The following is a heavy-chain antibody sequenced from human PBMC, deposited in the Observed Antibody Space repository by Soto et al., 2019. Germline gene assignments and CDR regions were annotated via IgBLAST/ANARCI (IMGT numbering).Heavy chain of an antibody. CDR2: ISAYNGNT. D-gene: IGHD3-22*01. V-gene: IGHV1-18*01. CDR1: GYTFTSYG. CDR3: ARDFPITMIVVAKPSYFDY. Sequence: ASVKVSCKASGYTFTSYGISWVRQAPGQGLEWMGWISAYNGNTNYAQKLQGRVTMTTDTSTSTAYMELRSLRSDDTAVYYCARDFPITMIVVAKPSYFDYWGQGTLVTVSS. J-gene: IGHJ4*02.